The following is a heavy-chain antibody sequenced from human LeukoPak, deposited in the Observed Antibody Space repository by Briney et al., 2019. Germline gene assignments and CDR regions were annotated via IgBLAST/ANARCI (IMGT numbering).Heavy chain of an antibody. J-gene: IGHJ4*02. CDR1: GGSISSYY. V-gene: IGHV4-59*01. Sequence: SETLSLTCTVSGGSISSYYWSWIRQPPGKGLEWIGYIYYSGSTNYNPSLKSRVTISVVTSKNQFSLKLSSVTAADTAVYYCARGKERFLEWSYLYYFDYWGQGTLVTVSS. CDR3: ARGKERFLEWSYLYYFDY. D-gene: IGHD3-3*01. CDR2: IYYSGST.